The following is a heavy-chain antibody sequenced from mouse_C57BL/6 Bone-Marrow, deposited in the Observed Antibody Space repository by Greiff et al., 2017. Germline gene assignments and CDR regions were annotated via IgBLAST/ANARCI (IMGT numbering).Heavy chain of an antibody. CDR3: ANTTVVEEASWFAY. V-gene: IGHV1-55*01. Sequence: QVQLQQPGAELVKPGASVKMSCKASGYTFTSYWITWVKQRPGQGLEWIGDIYPGSGSTNYNEKFKSKATLTVDTSSSTAYMQLSSLTSEDSAVYYCANTTVVEEASWFAYWGQGTLVTVSA. J-gene: IGHJ3*01. CDR2: IYPGSGST. CDR1: GYTFTSYW. D-gene: IGHD1-1*01.